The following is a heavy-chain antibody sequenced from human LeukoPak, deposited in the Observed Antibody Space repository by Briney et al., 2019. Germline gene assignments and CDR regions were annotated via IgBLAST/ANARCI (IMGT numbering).Heavy chain of an antibody. CDR3: ARGGYSYGYSAAWFDF. D-gene: IGHD5-18*01. CDR2: IYYSGST. CDR1: GGSISRYY. J-gene: IGHJ4*02. V-gene: IGHV4-59*01. Sequence: SETLSLTCTVSGGSISRYYWSWIRQPPGKGLEWIGYIYYSGSTNYNPSLKSRVTISVDTSKNQFSLKLSSVTAADTAVYYCARGGYSYGYSAAWFDFWGQGTLVTVSS.